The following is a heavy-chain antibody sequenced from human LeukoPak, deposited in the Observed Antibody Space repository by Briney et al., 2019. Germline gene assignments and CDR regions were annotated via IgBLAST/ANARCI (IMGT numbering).Heavy chain of an antibody. CDR2: IYYSGSN. V-gene: IGHV4-39*06. CDR3: ARTGYCSSTSCYWGLNCYYGMDV. D-gene: IGHD2-2*03. Sequence: PSGTLSLTCTVSGGSISSSSYYWVWIPQPPGKGLEWFGSIYYSGSNYYNPSLESRVTISVDTSKSQFALQLSSVTAADTAVYYCARTGYCSSTSCYWGLNCYYGMDVWGQGTTVTVSS. J-gene: IGHJ6*02. CDR1: GGSISSSSYY.